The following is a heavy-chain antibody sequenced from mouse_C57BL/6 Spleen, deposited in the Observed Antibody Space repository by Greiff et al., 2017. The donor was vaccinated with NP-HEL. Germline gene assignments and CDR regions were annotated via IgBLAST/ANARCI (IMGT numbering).Heavy chain of an antibody. CDR3: AREDYGSRGYWYFDV. V-gene: IGHV1-53*01. Sequence: VQLQQPGTELVKPGASVKLSCKASGYTFTSYWMHWVKQRPGQGLEWIGNINPSNGGTNYNEKFKSKATLTVDKSSSTAYMQLSSLTSEDSAVYYCAREDYGSRGYWYFDVWGTGTTVTVSS. J-gene: IGHJ1*03. CDR1: GYTFTSYW. D-gene: IGHD1-1*01. CDR2: INPSNGGT.